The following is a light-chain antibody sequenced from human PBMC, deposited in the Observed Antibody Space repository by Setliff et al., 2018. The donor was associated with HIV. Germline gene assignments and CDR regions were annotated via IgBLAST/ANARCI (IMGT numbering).Light chain of an antibody. CDR2: RNN. CDR3: AAWDDSLNGDV. Sequence: QSVLTQPPSASGTPGQRVTISCSGSSSNIGSNTVNWYQQLPGTAPKLLIYRNNQRPSGVPDRFSGSKSGTSASLAISGLQSEDETDYYCAAWDDSLNGDVFGTGTKATV. V-gene: IGLV1-44*01. J-gene: IGLJ1*01. CDR1: SSNIGSNT.